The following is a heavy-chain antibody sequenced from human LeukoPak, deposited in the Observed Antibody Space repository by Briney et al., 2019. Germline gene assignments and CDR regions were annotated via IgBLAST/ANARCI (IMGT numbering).Heavy chain of an antibody. CDR2: IYYSGST. CDR3: ARLTAREVDY. J-gene: IGHJ4*02. Sequence: SETLSLTCTVSGGSICSTSYYWGWIRQPPGKGLEWIGSIYYSGSTYYNPSLKSRVTISVDTSKNQFSLKLSSVTAADTAVYYCARLTAREVDYWGQGTLVTVSS. CDR1: GGSICSTSYY. V-gene: IGHV4-39*01.